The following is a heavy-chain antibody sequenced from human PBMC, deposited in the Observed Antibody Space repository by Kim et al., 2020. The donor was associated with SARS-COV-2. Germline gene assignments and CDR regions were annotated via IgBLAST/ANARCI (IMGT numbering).Heavy chain of an antibody. J-gene: IGHJ4*02. Sequence: YHDASVKGRFTISRNNAKNSLYLQMNSLRAEDTAVYYCARHYYGSGSLDYWGQGTLVTVSS. V-gene: IGHV3-11*01. D-gene: IGHD3-10*01. CDR3: ARHYYGSGSLDY.